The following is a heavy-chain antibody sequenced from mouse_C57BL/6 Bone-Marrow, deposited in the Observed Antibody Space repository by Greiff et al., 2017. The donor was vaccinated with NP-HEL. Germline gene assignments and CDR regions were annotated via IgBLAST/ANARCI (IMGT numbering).Heavy chain of an antibody. J-gene: IGHJ2*01. CDR1: GYTFTSYG. CDR3: ARWLLLPGYFDY. Sequence: VQLQQSGAELARPGASVKLSCKASGYTFTSYGISWVKQRTGQGLEWIGEIYPRSGNTYYNEKFKGKATLTADKSSSTAYMELRSLTSEDSAVYFCARWLLLPGYFDYWGQGTTLTVSS. D-gene: IGHD2-3*01. V-gene: IGHV1-81*01. CDR2: IYPRSGNT.